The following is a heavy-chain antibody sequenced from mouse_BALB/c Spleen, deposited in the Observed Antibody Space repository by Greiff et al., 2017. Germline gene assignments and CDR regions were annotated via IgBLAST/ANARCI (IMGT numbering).Heavy chain of an antibody. CDR3: ARSGWYFDV. CDR1: GFTFSSYG. V-gene: IGHV5-6-3*01. CDR2: INSNGGST. D-gene: IGHD3-1*01. Sequence: EVKLMESGGGLVQPGGSLKLSCAASGFTFSSYGMSWVRQTPDKRLELVATINSNGGSTYYPDSVKGRFTISRDNAKNTLYLQMSSLKSEDTAMYYCARSGWYFDVWGAGTTVTVSS. J-gene: IGHJ1*01.